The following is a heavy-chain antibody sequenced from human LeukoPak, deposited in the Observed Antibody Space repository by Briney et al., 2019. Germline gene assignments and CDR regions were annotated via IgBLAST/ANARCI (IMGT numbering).Heavy chain of an antibody. D-gene: IGHD6-25*01. V-gene: IGHV1-46*01. J-gene: IGHJ5*02. CDR1: GYTFTSYY. CDR3: ARSSGIAARRGWFDP. CDR2: VNPSGGST. Sequence: ASVKVSCKASGYTFTSYYMHWVRQAPGQGLEWMGIVNPSGGSTSYAQKFQGRVTMTRDMSTSTVYMELSSLRSEDTAVYYCARSSGIAARRGWFDPWGQGTLVTVSS.